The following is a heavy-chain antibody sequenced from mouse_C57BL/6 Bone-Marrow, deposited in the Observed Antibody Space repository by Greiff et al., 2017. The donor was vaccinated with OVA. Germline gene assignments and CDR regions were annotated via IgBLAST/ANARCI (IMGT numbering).Heavy chain of an antibody. Sequence: EVKLVESGGGLVKPGGSLKLSCAASGFTFSDYGMHWVRQAPEKGLEWVAYISSGSSTIHYADTVKGRFTISRDNAENTLFLQMNSLMSEDTAMYYCAWGYYGSSSYYDMDYWGQGTSVTVSS. CDR3: AWGYYGSSSYYDMDY. V-gene: IGHV5-17*01. D-gene: IGHD1-1*01. J-gene: IGHJ4*01. CDR1: GFTFSDYG. CDR2: ISSGSSTI.